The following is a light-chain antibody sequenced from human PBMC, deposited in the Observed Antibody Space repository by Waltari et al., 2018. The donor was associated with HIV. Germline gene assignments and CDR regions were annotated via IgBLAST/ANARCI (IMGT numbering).Light chain of an antibody. CDR3: QTWDSRTVV. CDR1: KLGETY. V-gene: IGLV3-1*01. Sequence: SYELTQPPSLSVSPGQTASIACSGYKLGETYASWYQQKPGQSPVLVIYQDIKRPSGIPGRVSGSNSGNTATLTISGTQAMDEADYYCQTWDSRTVVFGGGTKLTVL. J-gene: IGLJ2*01. CDR2: QDI.